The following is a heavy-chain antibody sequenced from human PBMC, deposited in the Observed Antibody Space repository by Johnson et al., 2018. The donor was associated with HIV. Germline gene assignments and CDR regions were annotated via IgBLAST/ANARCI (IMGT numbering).Heavy chain of an antibody. J-gene: IGHJ3*02. CDR1: AFTVSSNS. Sequence: VQPVESGGGLIQPAGSLRLSCPASAFTVSSNSMSWLRQAPGKGLEWVSVIYSDCSTYYADSVQGRFTLSRDPSQNTLYLQMNSLRAEDTAVYFCARDAPNFFDSSGVRDDALDIWGPGTMVTVSS. CDR3: ARDAPNFFDSSGVRDDALDI. CDR2: IYSDCST. V-gene: IGHV3-53*01. D-gene: IGHD3-22*01.